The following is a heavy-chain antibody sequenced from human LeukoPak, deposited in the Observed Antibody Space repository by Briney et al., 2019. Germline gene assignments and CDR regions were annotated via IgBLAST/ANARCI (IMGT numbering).Heavy chain of an antibody. CDR1: GFTFRDYY. CDR3: AKDLSNGGFDY. Sequence: GGSLRLSCAASGFTFRDYYMNWIRQASGKGLEWVSYISGSGSHISYADSVKGRFTISRDNAKNSLFLQMNSLRAEDTALYYCAKDLSNGGFDYWGQGTLVTFSS. V-gene: IGHV3-11*01. J-gene: IGHJ4*02. CDR2: ISGSGSHI. D-gene: IGHD2-8*01.